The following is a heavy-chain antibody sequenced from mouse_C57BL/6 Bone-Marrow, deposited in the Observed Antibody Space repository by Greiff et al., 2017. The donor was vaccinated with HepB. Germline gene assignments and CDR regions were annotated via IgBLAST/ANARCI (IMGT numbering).Heavy chain of an antibody. CDR3: ARSGYGNFGDY. V-gene: IGHV1-82*01. D-gene: IGHD2-1*01. CDR1: GYAFSSSW. CDR2: IYPADGDT. Sequence: VKLQESGPELVKPGASVKISCKASGYAFSSSWMNWVKQRPGTGLEWIGRIYPADGDTNYNGKFKGKATLTADKSSSTAYMQLSSLTSEDYAVYCCARSGYGNFGDYWGQGTTLTVSS. J-gene: IGHJ2*01.